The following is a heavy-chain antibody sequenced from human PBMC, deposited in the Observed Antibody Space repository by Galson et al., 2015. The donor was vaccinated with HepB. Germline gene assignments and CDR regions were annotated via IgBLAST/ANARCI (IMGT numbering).Heavy chain of an antibody. CDR1: GFTFSTYA. D-gene: IGHD1-26*01. J-gene: IGHJ1*01. V-gene: IGHV3-30*18. CDR2: ISFDGTNK. CDR3: AKDLSWDSGWLFYFQY. Sequence: SLRLSCAVSGFTFSTYAMHWVRLAPGKGPEWVAVISFDGTNKFYVDSVKDRFTISRDNTKNTLYLQMNSLRAEDTAVYYCAKDLSWDSGWLFYFQYWGQGTLVTVSS.